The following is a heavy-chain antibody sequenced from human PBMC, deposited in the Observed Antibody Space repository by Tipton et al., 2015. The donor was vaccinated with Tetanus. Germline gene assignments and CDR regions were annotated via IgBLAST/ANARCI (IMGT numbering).Heavy chain of an antibody. Sequence: LSLTCDVSGGPVSSSNWWSWVRQAPGKGLEWIGEIYYSGTTNYNPSLKSRVTISTDKSKNQVSLRLNSVTAADTAVYFCARTPDYYYGMDVWGQGTTVSVSS. V-gene: IGHV4-4*01. CDR3: ARTPDYYYGMDV. J-gene: IGHJ6*02. CDR2: IYYSGTT. CDR1: GGPVSSSNW.